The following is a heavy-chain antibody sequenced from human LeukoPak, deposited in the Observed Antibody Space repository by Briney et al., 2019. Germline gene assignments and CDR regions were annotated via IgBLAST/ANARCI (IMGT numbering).Heavy chain of an antibody. V-gene: IGHV1-8*01. CDR1: GYTFTSYD. J-gene: IGHJ5*02. CDR2: MNPNSSKV. Sequence: ASVKVSCKASGYTFTSYDINWVRQAPGQGLEWMGWMNPNSSKVGYAQKLQGRVTMTTDTSTSTAYMELRSLRSDDTAVYYCARESDWFDPWGQGTLVTVSS. CDR3: ARESDWFDP.